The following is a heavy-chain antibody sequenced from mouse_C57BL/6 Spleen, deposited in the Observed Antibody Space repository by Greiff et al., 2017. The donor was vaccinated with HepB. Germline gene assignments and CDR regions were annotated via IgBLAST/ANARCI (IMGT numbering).Heavy chain of an antibody. D-gene: IGHD1-1*01. CDR1: GYTFTSYG. Sequence: QVQLKQSGAELARPGASVKLSCKASGYTFTSYGISWVKQRTGQGLEWIGEIYPRSGNTYYNEKFKGKATLTADKSSSTAYMELRSLTSEDSAVYFCAREATTVVAEYYFDYWGQGTTLTVSS. V-gene: IGHV1-81*01. CDR3: AREATTVVAEYYFDY. J-gene: IGHJ2*01. CDR2: IYPRSGNT.